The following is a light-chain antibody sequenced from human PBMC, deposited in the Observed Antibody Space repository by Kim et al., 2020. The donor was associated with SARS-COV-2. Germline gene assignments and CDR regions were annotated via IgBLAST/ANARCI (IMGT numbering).Light chain of an antibody. CDR3: QTWGTGIRV. CDR1: SGHSCYA. CDR2: LNSDGSH. V-gene: IGLV4-69*01. J-gene: IGLJ2*01. Sequence: SVKLTCTLSSGHSCYAIAWHQQQPEKGPRYLMKLNSDGSHSKGDGIPDRFSGSSSGAERYLTISSLQSEDEADYYCQTWGTGIRVFGGGTQLTVL.